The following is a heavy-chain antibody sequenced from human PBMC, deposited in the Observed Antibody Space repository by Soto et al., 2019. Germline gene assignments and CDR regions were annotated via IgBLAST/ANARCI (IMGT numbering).Heavy chain of an antibody. CDR1: GDSVSSSNYY. Sequence: QVQLQESGPGLVKPSETLSLTCTVSGDSVSSSNYYWGWIRQSPVKGLEWIASIYYGGRTYYNPSINSRVTISVDTSKNQFSLKLSSVTAADTAVYFCAGGYCTGGSCYSVGQWCQGTLVTVSS. V-gene: IGHV4-39*01. CDR2: IYYGGRT. J-gene: IGHJ4*02. D-gene: IGHD2-15*01. CDR3: AGGYCTGGSCYSVGQ.